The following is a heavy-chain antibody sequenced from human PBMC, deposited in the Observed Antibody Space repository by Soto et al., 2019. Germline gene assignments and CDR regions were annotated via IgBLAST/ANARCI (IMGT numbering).Heavy chain of an antibody. D-gene: IGHD6-13*01. J-gene: IGHJ6*02. Sequence: ASVKVSCKASGYTFTSYDINWVRQATGQGLEWMGWMNPNSGNTGYAQKFQGRVTMTRNTSISTAYMELSSLRSEDTAVYYCASGEYSSSWYLVDYYYYGMDVWGQGTSVTVS. CDR1: GYTFTSYD. CDR2: MNPNSGNT. V-gene: IGHV1-8*01. CDR3: ASGEYSSSWYLVDYYYYGMDV.